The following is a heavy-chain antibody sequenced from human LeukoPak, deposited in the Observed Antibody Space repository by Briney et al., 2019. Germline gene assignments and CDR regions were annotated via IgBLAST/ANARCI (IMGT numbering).Heavy chain of an antibody. Sequence: GGSLRLSCAASGFTVSRNYMSWVRQAPGKGLEWVSIIYSGGDTYYGDSVKGRFTISRDISKNTLYLQMNNLRAEDTAFYYCTRSPPASPFDYWGQGTLVTVSS. CDR1: GFTVSRNY. J-gene: IGHJ4*02. D-gene: IGHD2-2*01. V-gene: IGHV3-53*01. CDR2: IYSGGDT. CDR3: TRSPPASPFDY.